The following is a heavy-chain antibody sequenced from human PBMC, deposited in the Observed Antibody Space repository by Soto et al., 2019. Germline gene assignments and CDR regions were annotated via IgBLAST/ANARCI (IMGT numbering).Heavy chain of an antibody. V-gene: IGHV3-66*01. D-gene: IGHD1-26*01. CDR2: IYSGGST. J-gene: IGHJ4*02. Sequence: EVQLVESGGGLVQPGGSLRLSCAASGFTVSSNYMSWVRQAPGKGLEWVSVIYSGGSTYYADSVKGRFTISRDNSKNTLYLQINSLRAEDTAVYYCARYPGRSYGPDWGQGTLVTVSS. CDR1: GFTVSSNY. CDR3: ARYPGRSYGPD.